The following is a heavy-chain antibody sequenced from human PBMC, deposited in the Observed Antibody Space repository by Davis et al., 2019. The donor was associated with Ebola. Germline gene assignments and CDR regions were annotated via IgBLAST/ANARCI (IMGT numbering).Heavy chain of an antibody. CDR1: GYTFTGYY. CDR2: INPNSGGT. Sequence: ASVKVSCKASGYTFTGYYMHWVRQAPGQGLEWMGWINPNSGGTNYAQKFQGRATMTRDTSISTAYMELSRLRSDDTAVYYCARALPKRYGSGSYPPGYWGQGTLVTVSS. J-gene: IGHJ4*02. CDR3: ARALPKRYGSGSYPPGY. V-gene: IGHV1-2*02. D-gene: IGHD3-10*01.